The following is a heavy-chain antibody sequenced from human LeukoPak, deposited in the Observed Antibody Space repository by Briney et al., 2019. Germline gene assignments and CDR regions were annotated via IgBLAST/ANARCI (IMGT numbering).Heavy chain of an antibody. CDR2: ISAYNGNT. CDR3: ARDGSQENY. J-gene: IGHJ4*02. V-gene: IGHV1-18*01. CDR1: GGTFSSYA. Sequence: ASVKVSCKASGGTFSSYAISWVRQAPGQGLEWMGWISAYNGNTNYAQKLQGRVTMTADTSTSTSYMELRSLRSDDTAVYYCARDGSQENYWGQGTLVTVSS.